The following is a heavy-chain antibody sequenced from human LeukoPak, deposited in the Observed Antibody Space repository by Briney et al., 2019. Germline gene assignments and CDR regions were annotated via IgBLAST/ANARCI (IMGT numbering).Heavy chain of an antibody. D-gene: IGHD3-3*01. CDR2: INHSGST. V-gene: IGHV4-34*01. CDR3: ARGGGRARFLEWLSNWFDP. J-gene: IGHJ5*02. CDR1: GGSFSGYY. Sequence: SETLSLTCAVYGGSFSGYYWSWIRQPPGKGLEWIGEINHSGSTNYNPSLKSRVTISVDTSKNQSSLKLSSVTAADTAVYYCARGGGRARFLEWLSNWFDPWGQGTLVTVSS.